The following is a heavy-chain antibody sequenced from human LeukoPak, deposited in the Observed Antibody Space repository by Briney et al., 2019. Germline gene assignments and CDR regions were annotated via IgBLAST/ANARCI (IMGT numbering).Heavy chain of an antibody. CDR2: NSGKDGHT. D-gene: IGHD6-25*01. Sequence: ASVKVSCKASGYTFTSYGINWVRQAPGQGLEWMGWNSGKDGHTKYAQKFQGRGTMNVDTSTSTAYMELRSLTSDDTAVYYCARDGELGAALGGASYFWFDPWGQGTLVTVSS. CDR1: GYTFTSYG. J-gene: IGHJ5*02. CDR3: ARDGELGAALGGASYFWFDP. V-gene: IGHV1-18*04.